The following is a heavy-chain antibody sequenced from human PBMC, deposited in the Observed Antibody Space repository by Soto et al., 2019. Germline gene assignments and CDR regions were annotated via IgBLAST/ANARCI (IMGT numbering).Heavy chain of an antibody. V-gene: IGHV1-69*01. CDR2: SIPIFGTA. Sequence: SVKVSCKASGGTFSRYAISWVRQAPGQGLEGMGGSIPIFGTANYAQKFQGRVTMTADESTSTAYMELSSLRSEDTAVYYCAREGYSYGTIMNYCYSYGMDVWGQGTTVTVSS. J-gene: IGHJ6*02. CDR1: GGTFSRYA. D-gene: IGHD5-18*01. CDR3: AREGYSYGTIMNYCYSYGMDV.